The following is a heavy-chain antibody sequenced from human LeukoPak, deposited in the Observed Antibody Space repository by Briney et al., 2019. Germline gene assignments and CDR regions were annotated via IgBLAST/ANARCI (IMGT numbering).Heavy chain of an antibody. V-gene: IGHV1-69*06. CDR1: GGTFSSYA. J-gene: IGHJ5*02. CDR3: AREKAGLYCGGDCYTSNWFDP. D-gene: IGHD2-21*02. CDR2: IIPIFGTA. Sequence: SVKVSCKASGGTFSSYAISWVRQAPGQGLEWMGGIIPIFGTANYAQKFQGRVTITADKSTSTAYMELSSLRSEDTAVYYCAREKAGLYCGGDCYTSNWFDPWGQGTLVTVSS.